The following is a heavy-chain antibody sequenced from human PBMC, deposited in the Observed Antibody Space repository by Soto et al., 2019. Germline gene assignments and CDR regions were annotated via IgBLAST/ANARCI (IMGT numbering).Heavy chain of an antibody. CDR2: IKQDGSEK. V-gene: IGHV3-7*03. D-gene: IGHD6-13*01. J-gene: IGHJ4*02. CDR1: GFTFSSHW. Sequence: GGSLRLSCAASGFTFSSHWMSWVRQAPGKGLEWVANIKQDGSEKYYVDSVKGRFTISRDNAKNSLYLQMNSLRAEDTAVYYCATLSSTWPRDYWGQGTLVTVSS. CDR3: ATLSSTWPRDY.